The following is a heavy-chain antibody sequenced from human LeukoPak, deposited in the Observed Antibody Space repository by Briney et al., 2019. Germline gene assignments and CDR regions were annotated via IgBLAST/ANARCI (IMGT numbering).Heavy chain of an antibody. D-gene: IGHD1-26*01. CDR1: GGSISSYY. CDR2: IYYSGST. CDR3: ARHLNPRHSGSYYFDY. V-gene: IGHV4-59*08. Sequence: SETLSLTCTVSGGSISSYYWSWIRQPPGKGLEWIGYIYYSGSTNYNPSLKSRVTISVDTSKNQFSLMLSSVTAADTAVYYCARHLNPRHSGSYYFDYWGQGTLVTVSS. J-gene: IGHJ4*02.